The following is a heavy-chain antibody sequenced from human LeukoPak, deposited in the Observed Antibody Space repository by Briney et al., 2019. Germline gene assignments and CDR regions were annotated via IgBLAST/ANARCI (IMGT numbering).Heavy chain of an antibody. CDR1: GFTFSSYD. J-gene: IGHJ4*02. V-gene: IGHV3-30-3*01. D-gene: IGHD6-19*01. CDR2: ISYGGSNK. CDR3: ARGDRGRRIAVAGTNYFDY. Sequence: GGSLRLSCAASGFTFSSYDMSWVRQAPGKGLEWVAVISYGGSNKYYADSVKGRFTISRDNSKNTLYLQMNSLRAEDTAVYYCARGDRGRRIAVAGTNYFDYWGQGTLVTVSS.